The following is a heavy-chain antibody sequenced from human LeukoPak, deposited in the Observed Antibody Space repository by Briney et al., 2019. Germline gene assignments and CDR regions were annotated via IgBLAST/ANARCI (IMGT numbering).Heavy chain of an antibody. CDR2: INPNRGGT. Sequence: ASVTVSCKASGYTLTGYYMHWVRQAPRQGVEWMGWINPNRGGTNYAQKFQGRVTLTRDTSISTAYMELSSLRSDDTAVYYCARGTGSEITSYYYYGMDVWGQGTTVIVSS. J-gene: IGHJ6*02. CDR1: GYTLTGYY. CDR3: ARGTGSEITSYYYYGMDV. D-gene: IGHD3-10*01. V-gene: IGHV1-2*02.